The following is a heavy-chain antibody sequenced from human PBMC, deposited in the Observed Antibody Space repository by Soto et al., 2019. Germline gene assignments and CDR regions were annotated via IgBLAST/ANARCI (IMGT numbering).Heavy chain of an antibody. Sequence: HPAGSLRLSCAASGFTFSSYAMSWVRQAPGKGLEWVSAISGSGGSTYYADSVKGRFTISRDNSKNTLYLQMNSLRAEDTAVYYCARVWSYYYYGMDVWGQGTTVIVSS. CDR2: ISGSGGST. V-gene: IGHV3-23*01. CDR3: ARVWSYYYYGMDV. D-gene: IGHD2-8*02. J-gene: IGHJ6*02. CDR1: GFTFSSYA.